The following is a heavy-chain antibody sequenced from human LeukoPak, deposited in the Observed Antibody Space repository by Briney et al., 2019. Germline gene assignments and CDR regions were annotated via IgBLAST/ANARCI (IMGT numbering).Heavy chain of an antibody. CDR2: SYDGNNR. J-gene: IGHJ4*02. CDR1: GFIFSSYT. Sequence: GGSLRLSCVDSGFIFSSYTMNLSYDGNNRDYADSVRGRFTISRDNSKNALYLDMKTLRPDDTAVYYCARDHVRYHIWGQGTLVTVSS. CDR3: ARDHVRYHI. D-gene: IGHD2-2*01. V-gene: IGHV3-30-3*01.